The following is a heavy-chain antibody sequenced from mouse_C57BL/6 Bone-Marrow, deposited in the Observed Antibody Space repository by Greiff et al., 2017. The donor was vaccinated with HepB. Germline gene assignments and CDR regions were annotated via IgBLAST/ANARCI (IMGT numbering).Heavy chain of an antibody. CDR3: ARVSIYYDFHYYAMDY. CDR2: SRNKANDYTT. D-gene: IGHD2-4*01. V-gene: IGHV7-1*01. J-gene: IGHJ4*01. CDR1: GFTFSDFY. Sequence: EVKLMDSGGGLVQSGRSLRLSCATSGFTFSDFYMEWVRQAPGKGLEWIAASRNKANDYTTEYSASVKGRFIVSRDTSQSILYLQMNALRAEDTAIYYCARVSIYYDFHYYAMDYWGQGTSVTVSS.